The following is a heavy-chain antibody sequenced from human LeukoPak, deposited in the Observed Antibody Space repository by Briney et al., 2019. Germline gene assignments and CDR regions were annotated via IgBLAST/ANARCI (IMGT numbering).Heavy chain of an antibody. Sequence: GGSLRLSCAASGFTFSSYGMNWVRQAPGKGLEWVSYISYSSLTIYYADSVKGRFIASRVNAKNALFLQMNSLRVEDTAIYYCARIPRLTMTMGWGQGTLVTVSS. D-gene: IGHD4/OR15-4a*01. CDR1: GFTFSSYG. CDR3: ARIPRLTMTMG. CDR2: ISYSSLTI. J-gene: IGHJ4*02. V-gene: IGHV3-48*01.